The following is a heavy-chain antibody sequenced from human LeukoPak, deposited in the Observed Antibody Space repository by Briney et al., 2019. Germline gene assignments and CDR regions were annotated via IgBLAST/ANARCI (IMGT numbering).Heavy chain of an antibody. CDR1: GFASCSYA. CDR3: ARAASYDFWA. CDR2: ISGDGGST. Sequence: PGGSLRPSRAASGFASCSYAMHGVRQAPGKGLEWVSLISGDGGSTYYADSVKGRFTISRDNSKNSLYLQMNSLRTEDTALYYCARAASYDFWAWGQGTLATVYS. V-gene: IGHV3-43*02. D-gene: IGHD3-3*01. J-gene: IGHJ5*02.